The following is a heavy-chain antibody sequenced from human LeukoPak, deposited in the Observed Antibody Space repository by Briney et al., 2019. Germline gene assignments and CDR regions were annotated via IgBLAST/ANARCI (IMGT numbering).Heavy chain of an antibody. CDR1: GGSISSYY. D-gene: IGHD1-26*01. V-gene: IGHV4-59*12. J-gene: IGHJ4*02. CDR2: IYYSGST. CDR3: ARDRSPSGTSTGNLDF. Sequence: SGTLSLTCTISGGSISSYYWSWIRQPPGKGLEWIGYIYYSGSTNYNPSLKSRVTISVDTSKNQFSLKRTSVTAADTAVYYCARDRSPSGTSTGNLDFWGQGTLVTVSS.